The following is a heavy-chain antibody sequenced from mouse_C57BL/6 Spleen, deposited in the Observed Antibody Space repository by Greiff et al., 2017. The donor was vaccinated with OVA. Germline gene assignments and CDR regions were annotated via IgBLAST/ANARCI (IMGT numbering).Heavy chain of an antibody. D-gene: IGHD1-1*01. V-gene: IGHV3-6*01. CDR1: GYSITSGYY. Sequence: EVKLMESGPGLVKPSQSLSLTCSVTGYSITSGYYWNWIRQFPGNKLEWMGYISYDGSNNYNPSLKNRISITRDTSKNQFFLKLNSVTTEDTATYYCARADGSPDWYFDVWGTGTTGTVSS. CDR3: ARADGSPDWYFDV. J-gene: IGHJ1*03. CDR2: ISYDGSN.